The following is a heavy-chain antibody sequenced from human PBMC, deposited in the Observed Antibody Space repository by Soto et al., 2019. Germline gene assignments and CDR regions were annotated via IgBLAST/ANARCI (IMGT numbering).Heavy chain of an antibody. D-gene: IGHD3-22*01. V-gene: IGHV3-30-3*01. J-gene: IGHJ3*02. CDR2: ISYDGSNK. Sequence: VRQAPGKGLEWVAVISYDGSNKYYADSVKGRFTISRDNSKNTLYLQMNSLRAEDTAVYYCAGDYYDSSGLWFYAFDIWGQGTMVTVSS. CDR3: AGDYYDSSGLWFYAFDI.